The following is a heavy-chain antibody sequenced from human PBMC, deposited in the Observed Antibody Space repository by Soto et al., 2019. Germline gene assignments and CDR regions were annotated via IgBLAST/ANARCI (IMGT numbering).Heavy chain of an antibody. V-gene: IGHV3-30-3*01. CDR1: GFTFSSYA. CDR2: ISYDGSNK. J-gene: IGHJ4*02. CDR3: ARGQDGDFDY. D-gene: IGHD4-17*01. Sequence: QVQLVESGGGVVQPGRSLRLSCAASGFTFSSYAMHWVRQAPGKGLEWVAVISYDGSNKYYADSVKGRFTISRDNSKNTLYLQMNSLRAEDTAVYDCARGQDGDFDYWGQGTLVTVSS.